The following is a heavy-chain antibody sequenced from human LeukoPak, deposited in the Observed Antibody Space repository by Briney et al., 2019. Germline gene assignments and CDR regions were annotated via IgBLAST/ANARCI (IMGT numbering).Heavy chain of an antibody. J-gene: IGHJ4*02. CDR2: ISYDESNE. V-gene: IGHV3-30*18. Sequence: GWSLTLSCAASGFSFSSYVMHWVRQAPGKELEGVAVISYDESNEYYPDSVKGRITISRDNSKNTLYLEMNSLRAEDTAGYYCAKDFDYDDSSVYSLSYWGQGTLVTVSS. D-gene: IGHD3-22*01. CDR1: GFSFSSYV. CDR3: AKDFDYDDSSVYSLSY.